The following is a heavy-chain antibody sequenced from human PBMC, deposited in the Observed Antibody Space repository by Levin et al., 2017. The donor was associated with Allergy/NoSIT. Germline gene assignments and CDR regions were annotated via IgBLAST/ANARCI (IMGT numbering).Heavy chain of an antibody. Sequence: GGSLRLSCAASGFTFSSYAMSWVRQAPGKGLEWVSAISGSGGSTYYADSVKGRFTISRDNSKNTLYLQMNSLRAEDTAVYYCAKAGIQLWLNPYYFDYWGQGTLVTVSS. D-gene: IGHD5-18*01. CDR1: GFTFSSYA. V-gene: IGHV3-23*01. CDR2: ISGSGGST. CDR3: AKAGIQLWLNPYYFDY. J-gene: IGHJ4*02.